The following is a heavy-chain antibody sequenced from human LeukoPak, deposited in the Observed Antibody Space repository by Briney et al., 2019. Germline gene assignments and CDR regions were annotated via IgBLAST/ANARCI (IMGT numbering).Heavy chain of an antibody. Sequence: SETLSLTCTVSGGSISSYYWSWIRQPAGKGLEWIGRIYTSGSTNYNPSLKSRVTMSVDTSKNQFSLKLSSVTAADTAAYYCASVLRFYYYYMDVWGKGTTVTVSS. CDR3: ASVLRFYYYYMDV. V-gene: IGHV4-4*07. CDR1: GGSISSYY. J-gene: IGHJ6*03. CDR2: IYTSGST. D-gene: IGHD3-3*01.